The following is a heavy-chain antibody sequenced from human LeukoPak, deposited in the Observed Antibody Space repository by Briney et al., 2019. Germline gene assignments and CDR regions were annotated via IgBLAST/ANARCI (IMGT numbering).Heavy chain of an antibody. Sequence: SVKVSCKASGGTFSSYAITWVRQAPGQGLEWMGRIIPTFGTANYAQKFQGRVTITTDESTSTAYMELSTLRSDDTAVYYCARERPPGDSSSWFLEGYFDIWGQGTLVTVSS. CDR1: GGTFSSYA. J-gene: IGHJ4*02. CDR3: ARERPPGDSSSWFLEGYFDI. CDR2: IIPTFGTA. D-gene: IGHD6-13*01. V-gene: IGHV1-69*05.